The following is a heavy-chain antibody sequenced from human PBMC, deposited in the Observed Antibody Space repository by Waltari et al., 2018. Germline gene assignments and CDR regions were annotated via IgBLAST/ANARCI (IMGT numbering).Heavy chain of an antibody. CDR3: ARGGITIFGVRLFDY. D-gene: IGHD3-3*01. Sequence: QVQLVQSGAEVKKPGASVKVSCKASGYTFTSYYMHWVRQAPGQGLEWMGIINPSGGSTSYAQKFKGRVTMTRDTSTSTVYMELSSLRSEDTAVYYCARGGITIFGVRLFDYWGQGTLVTVSS. V-gene: IGHV1-46*01. CDR2: INPSGGST. CDR1: GYTFTSYY. J-gene: IGHJ4*02.